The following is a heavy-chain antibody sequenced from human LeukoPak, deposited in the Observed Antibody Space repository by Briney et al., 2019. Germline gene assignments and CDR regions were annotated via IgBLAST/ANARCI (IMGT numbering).Heavy chain of an antibody. CDR3: ARRSCSGATCYQLDY. J-gene: IGHJ4*02. CDR2: IYPSDSDT. CDR1: GXPFTSYS. D-gene: IGHD2-15*01. V-gene: IGHV5-51*01. Sequence: GESLKISFEGSGXPFTSYSIAWVRQMPGKVLEWMGIIYPSDSDTTYSPSFQGQVTISADKSISTAYLQWSSLKASDTAVYYCARRSCSGATCYQLDYWGQGTLVTVSS.